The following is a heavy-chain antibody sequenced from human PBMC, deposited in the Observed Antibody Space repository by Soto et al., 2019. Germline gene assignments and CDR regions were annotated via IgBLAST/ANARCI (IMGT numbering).Heavy chain of an antibody. V-gene: IGHV1-8*01. J-gene: IGHJ4*02. CDR2: MNPNSGNT. CDR3: ARGGIPYYYGSGSYYTPPYLNDY. Sequence: GASVKVSCKASGYTFTSYDINWVRQATGQGLEWMGWMNPNSGNTGYAQKFQGRVTMTRNTSISTAYMELSSLRSEDTAVYYCARGGIPYYYGSGSYYTPPYLNDYWGQGTLVTVSS. D-gene: IGHD3-10*01. CDR1: GYTFTSYD.